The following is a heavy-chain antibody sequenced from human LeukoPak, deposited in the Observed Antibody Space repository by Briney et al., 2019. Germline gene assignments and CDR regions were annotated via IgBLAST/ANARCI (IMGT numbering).Heavy chain of an antibody. J-gene: IGHJ6*03. Sequence: SETLSLTCTVSGGSISSYYWSWIRQPPGKGLEWIGYIYYSGSTNYNPSLKSRVTISVDTSKNQFSLKLSSVTAADTAVYYCARAPRNYDFFPNRGMDVWGKGTTVTVSS. V-gene: IGHV4-59*01. CDR2: IYYSGST. CDR1: GGSISSYY. CDR3: ARAPRNYDFFPNRGMDV. D-gene: IGHD3-3*01.